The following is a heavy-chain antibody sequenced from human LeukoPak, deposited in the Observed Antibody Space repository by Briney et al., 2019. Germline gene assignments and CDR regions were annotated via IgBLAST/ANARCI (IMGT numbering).Heavy chain of an antibody. D-gene: IGHD6-13*01. CDR1: GFTFSSYG. CDR3: EKRHSWYGEYYYQQIGG. Sequence: PGGSLRLSCAASGFTFSSYGMHWVRQAPGKGLEWVAFIRYDGSNKYYADSVKGRFTISRDNSKNTLYLQMNSLRAEDTAVYYCEKRHSWYGEYYYQQIGGWGKGTTVTVSS. V-gene: IGHV3-30*02. J-gene: IGHJ6*04. CDR2: IRYDGSNK.